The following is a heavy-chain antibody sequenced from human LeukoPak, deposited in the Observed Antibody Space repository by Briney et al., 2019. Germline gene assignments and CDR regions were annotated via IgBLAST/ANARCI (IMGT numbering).Heavy chain of an antibody. Sequence: ASVKVSCKASGYTFTSYGISWLRQAPGQGLEWMGWISAYNGNTNYAQKLQGRVTMTTVTSTSTAYMELRSLRSDDTAVYYCARGNNWNDESYFDYWGQGTLVTVSS. CDR2: ISAYNGNT. J-gene: IGHJ4*02. CDR3: ARGNNWNDESYFDY. V-gene: IGHV1-18*01. D-gene: IGHD1-1*01. CDR1: GYTFTSYG.